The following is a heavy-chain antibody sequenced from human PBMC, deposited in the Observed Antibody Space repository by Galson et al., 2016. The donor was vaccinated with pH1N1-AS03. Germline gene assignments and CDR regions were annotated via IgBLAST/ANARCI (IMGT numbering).Heavy chain of an antibody. Sequence: ETLSLTCTVSGASVNNNAYYWGWIRQPPGKGLEWIGTIYLGGSTYYNPSLKSRVTVSRDVSKNQFSLKLTSVTAADTAVYYCATVNWNVEVDYWGQGALVTVSS. J-gene: IGHJ4*02. D-gene: IGHD1-20*01. V-gene: IGHV4-39*07. CDR2: IYLGGST. CDR3: ATVNWNVEVDY. CDR1: GASVNNNAYY.